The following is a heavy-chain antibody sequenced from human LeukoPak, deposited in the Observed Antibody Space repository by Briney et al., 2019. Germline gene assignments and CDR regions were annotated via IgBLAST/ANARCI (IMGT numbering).Heavy chain of an antibody. D-gene: IGHD3-9*01. V-gene: IGHV3-21*01. Sequence: GGSLRLSWAASGFTFSSYSMNWVRQAPGKGLEWVSSISSSSSYIYYADSVKGRFTISRDNAKNSLYLQMNSLRAEDTAVYYCARAYDIPDAFDIWGEGTMVTVSS. CDR3: ARAYDIPDAFDI. J-gene: IGHJ3*02. CDR1: GFTFSSYS. CDR2: ISSSSSYI.